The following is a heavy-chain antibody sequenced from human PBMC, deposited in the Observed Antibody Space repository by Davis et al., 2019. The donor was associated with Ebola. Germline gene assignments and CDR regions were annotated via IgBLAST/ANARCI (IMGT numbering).Heavy chain of an antibody. D-gene: IGHD2-2*01. J-gene: IGHJ4*02. V-gene: IGHV3-72*01. Sequence: GESLKISCAASGFTFSDHYMDWVRQAPGKGLEWVGRTRNKANSYTTEYAASVEGRFTISRDDSKNSLYLQMNSLRAEDTAVYYCAKRGCTSANCYDNCWGQGTLVTVSS. CDR1: GFTFSDHY. CDR3: AKRGCTSANCYDNC. CDR2: TRNKANSYTT.